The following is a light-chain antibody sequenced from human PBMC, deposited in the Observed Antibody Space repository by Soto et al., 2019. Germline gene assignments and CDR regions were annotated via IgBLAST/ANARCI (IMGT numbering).Light chain of an antibody. J-gene: IGKJ4*01. V-gene: IGKV3-11*01. CDR2: DAS. Sequence: EIVLTQSPATLSLSPGERATLSCRASQSVGIYLGWYQQRPGQAPRLLIYDASNRATGIPARFSGSGSGTDFTLTISSLEPEDFAVYYCHQRGNWPLTFGGGTKVEIK. CDR1: QSVGIY. CDR3: HQRGNWPLT.